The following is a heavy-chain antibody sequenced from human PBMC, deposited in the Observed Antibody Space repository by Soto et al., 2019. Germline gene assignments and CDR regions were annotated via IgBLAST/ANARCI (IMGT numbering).Heavy chain of an antibody. CDR2: IIPICSTT. J-gene: IGHJ3*02. CDR3: AREVAADGTFREDVFDI. CDR1: GGSFSNHA. V-gene: IGHV1-69*12. Sequence: QVHLVQSGAEVKKPGSSVKVSCKASGGSFSNHAINWVRQAPGQGLEWMGRIIPICSTTNYAQKFQGRVTFTADESTVTAYMELSSLKHDDTAKYYCAREVAADGTFREDVFDIWGQGTMVTVSS. D-gene: IGHD6-13*01.